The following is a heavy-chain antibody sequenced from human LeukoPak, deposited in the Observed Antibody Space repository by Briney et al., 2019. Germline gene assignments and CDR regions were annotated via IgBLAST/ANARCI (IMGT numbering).Heavy chain of an antibody. D-gene: IGHD6-13*01. CDR1: GGSFSGYY. CDR3: ARGRGRIAAAGSNWFDP. J-gene: IGHJ5*02. CDR2: INHSGST. V-gene: IGHV4-34*01. Sequence: SETLSLTCAVYGGSFSGYYWSWIRQPPGKGLEWIGEINHSGSTNYNPSLKSRVTISVDTSKNQFSLKLSSVTAADTAVYYCARGRGRIAAAGSNWFDPWGQGTLVTASS.